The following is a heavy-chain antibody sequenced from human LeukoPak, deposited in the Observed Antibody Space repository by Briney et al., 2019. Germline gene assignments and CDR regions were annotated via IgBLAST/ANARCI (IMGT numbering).Heavy chain of an antibody. V-gene: IGHV3-33*01. J-gene: IGHJ4*02. CDR2: IWFDGSNK. D-gene: IGHD4-11*01. CDR1: GFTFSSYG. Sequence: PGGSLRLSCAASGFTFSSYGMHWVRQAPGKGLEWVAVIWFDGSNKNYADSVKGRFTISRDNSKNTLYLQMNSLRAEDTAVYYCARDPETTGGYFDYWGQGTLVTVSS. CDR3: ARDPETTGGYFDY.